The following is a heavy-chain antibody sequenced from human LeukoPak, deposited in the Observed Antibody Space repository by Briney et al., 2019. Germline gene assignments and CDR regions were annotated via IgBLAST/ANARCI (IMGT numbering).Heavy chain of an antibody. Sequence: SVKVSCKASGYTFTSYYMHWVRQAPGQGLEWMGIINPSGGSTSYAQKFQGRVTMTGDTSTSTVYMELSSLRSEDTAVYYCAYLQTEAGDFDYWGQGTLVTVSS. J-gene: IGHJ4*02. CDR3: AYLQTEAGDFDY. D-gene: IGHD5-24*01. CDR1: GYTFTSYY. V-gene: IGHV1-46*01. CDR2: INPSGGST.